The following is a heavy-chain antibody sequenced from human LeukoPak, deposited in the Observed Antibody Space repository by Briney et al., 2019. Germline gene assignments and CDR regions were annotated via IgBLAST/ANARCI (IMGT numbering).Heavy chain of an antibody. J-gene: IGHJ4*02. V-gene: IGHV1-18*01. CDR3: ARDMDLAIGADY. CDR1: RYTFTSYG. CDR2: ISAYNGNT. D-gene: IGHD3-3*01. Sequence: ASVKVSCKASRYTFTSYGISWVRQAPGQGREWMGWISAYNGNTNYAQKLQGRVTMTTDTSASTAYMELRSLRSDDTAVYYCARDMDLAIGADYWGQGTLVTVSS.